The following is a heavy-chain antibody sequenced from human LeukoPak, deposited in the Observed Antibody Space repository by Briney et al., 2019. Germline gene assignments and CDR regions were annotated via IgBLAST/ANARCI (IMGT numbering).Heavy chain of an antibody. J-gene: IGHJ4*02. CDR1: GDSFTKYY. D-gene: IGHD2-15*01. V-gene: IGHV1-46*01. CDR2: INPHDGST. Sequence: GASVKVSYKASGDSFTKYYMHWVRQAPGQGLEWMGIINPHDGSTTYTQKFQGRLTMTTDTSTSTVNMELSSLRSEDTAVYYCAPSVRSGGSYYFDYWGQGTLVTVSS. CDR3: APSVRSGGSYYFDY.